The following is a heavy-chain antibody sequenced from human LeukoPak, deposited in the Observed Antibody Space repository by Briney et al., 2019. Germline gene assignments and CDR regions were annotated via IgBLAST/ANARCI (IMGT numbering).Heavy chain of an antibody. CDR3: ARGRRFGELSHPTYYFDY. CDR1: GYSFTSYW. V-gene: IGHV5-51*01. CDR2: IYRGDSDT. J-gene: IGHJ4*02. Sequence: GESLKISCKGSGYSFTSYWIGWVRQMPGKGLEWMGIIYRGDSDTRYSPSFQGQVTISADKSISTAYLQWSSLKASDTAVYYCARGRRFGELSHPTYYFDYWGQGTQVTVSS. D-gene: IGHD3-10*01.